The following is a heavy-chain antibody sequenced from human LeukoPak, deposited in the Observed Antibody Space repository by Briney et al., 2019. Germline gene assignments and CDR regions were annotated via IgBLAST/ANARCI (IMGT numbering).Heavy chain of an antibody. D-gene: IGHD3-10*01. Sequence: PSETLSLTCDVNGESFSHYYWSWIRQAPGKGLEWLGEINYSGNFNYNPSLKSRVTISVDTSKNQFSLKLSSVTAADTAVYYCASDGSGKRWFDPWGQGTLVTVSS. J-gene: IGHJ5*02. CDR2: INYSGNF. CDR3: ASDGSGKRWFDP. V-gene: IGHV4-34*01. CDR1: GESFSHYY.